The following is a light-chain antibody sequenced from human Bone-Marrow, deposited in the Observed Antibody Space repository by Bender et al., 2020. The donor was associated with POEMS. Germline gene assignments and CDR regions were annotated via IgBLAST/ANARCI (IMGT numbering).Light chain of an antibody. V-gene: IGLV2-14*01. Sequence: QSALTQPASVSGSPGQSITISCTGASSDVGGYNYVSWYQHHPGKAPKLLIHEVSNRPSGVSNRFSGSKSGNTASLTISGLQAEDEAEYYCSSYTSTSSLVVLGGGTKLTVL. J-gene: IGLJ2*01. CDR1: SSDVGGYNY. CDR3: SSYTSTSSLVV. CDR2: EVS.